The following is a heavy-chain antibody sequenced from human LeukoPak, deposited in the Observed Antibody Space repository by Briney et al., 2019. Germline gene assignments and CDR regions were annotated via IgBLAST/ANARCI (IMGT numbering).Heavy chain of an antibody. Sequence: GGSLRLSCAASGFTFSSYAMSWVRQAPGKGLEWVSAISGSGGSTYYADSVKGRFTISRDNSKNTLYLQMNSLRAEDTAVYYRAKCHYYDSSGYQSNWFDPWGQGTLVTVSS. J-gene: IGHJ5*02. D-gene: IGHD3-22*01. CDR2: ISGSGGST. V-gene: IGHV3-23*01. CDR1: GFTFSSYA. CDR3: AKCHYYDSSGYQSNWFDP.